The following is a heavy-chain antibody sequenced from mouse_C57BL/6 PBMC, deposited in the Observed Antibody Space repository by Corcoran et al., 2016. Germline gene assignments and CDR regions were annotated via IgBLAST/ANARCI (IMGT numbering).Heavy chain of an antibody. CDR3: ARGNYYGSSYGLATDY. V-gene: IGHV1-18*01. CDR1: GYTFTDYY. J-gene: IGHJ4*01. CDR2: INPNNGGT. D-gene: IGHD1-1*01. Sequence: VQLQQSGPELVKPGASVKISCKASGYTFTDYYINWVKQRPGQGLEWIGDINPNNGGTIYNQKFKGKATLTVDKSSSTAYMELRSLTSEDTAVYYCARGNYYGSSYGLATDYWGQGTSVTVSS.